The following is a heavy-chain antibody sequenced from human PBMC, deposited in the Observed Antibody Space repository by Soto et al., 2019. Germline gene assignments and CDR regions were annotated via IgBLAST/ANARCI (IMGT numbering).Heavy chain of an antibody. CDR1: RYTFTGYY. Sequence: QVQLVQSGAEVKKPGASVKVSCKASRYTFTGYYMHWVRQAPGQGLEWMGWINHNSGGTNYAQKFQGWVTMTRDTYISTAYMELSRLKSDDTAVYYCARARSSSWYPPYDYWGQGTLVTVSS. V-gene: IGHV1-2*04. D-gene: IGHD6-13*01. J-gene: IGHJ4*02. CDR3: ARARSSSWYPPYDY. CDR2: INHNSGGT.